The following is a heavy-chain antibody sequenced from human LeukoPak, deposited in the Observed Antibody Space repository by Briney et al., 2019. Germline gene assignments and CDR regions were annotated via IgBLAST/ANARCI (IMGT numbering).Heavy chain of an antibody. D-gene: IGHD6-13*01. V-gene: IGHV3-30*18. Sequence: GTSLRLSCAASGFTFSGYAMHWVRQAPGKGLEWVAVISYDGSNKYYADSVKGRFTISRDNSKNTLYLQMSSLRPEDTAVYYCANGGYTSSWYVVDYWGQGTLVTVSS. CDR2: ISYDGSNK. J-gene: IGHJ4*02. CDR1: GFTFSGYA. CDR3: ANGGYTSSWYVVDY.